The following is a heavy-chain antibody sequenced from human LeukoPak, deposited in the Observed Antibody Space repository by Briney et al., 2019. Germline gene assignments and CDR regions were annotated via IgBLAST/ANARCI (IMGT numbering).Heavy chain of an antibody. CDR3: ARSNDNSWYFDS. D-gene: IGHD6-13*01. V-gene: IGHV4-61*01. Sequence: PSETLSLTCTVSGGSVTSDTYYWSWIRQPPGKGLEWIGYIYYSGSTNYNPSLKSRVTISVDTSKNQFSLKLSSVTAADTAVYYCARSNDNSWYFDSWGQGTLVTVSS. CDR1: GGSVTSDTYY. J-gene: IGHJ4*02. CDR2: IYYSGST.